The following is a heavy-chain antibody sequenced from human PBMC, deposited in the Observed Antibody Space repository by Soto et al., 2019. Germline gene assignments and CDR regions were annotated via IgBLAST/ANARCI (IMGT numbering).Heavy chain of an antibody. D-gene: IGHD2-21*02. Sequence: PSQTLCVTYSVSGGSIINYYYTWILQTPRKGLEFIAYIYLSGTTNYNPSLNSRVTISLDTSKSQFSLRLTSVTDADTAVYYCARLASPPVVVTYHVFDIWGQGTMVTVSS. CDR3: ARLASPPVVVTYHVFDI. CDR1: GGSIINYY. J-gene: IGHJ3*02. V-gene: IGHV4-59*08. CDR2: IYLSGTT.